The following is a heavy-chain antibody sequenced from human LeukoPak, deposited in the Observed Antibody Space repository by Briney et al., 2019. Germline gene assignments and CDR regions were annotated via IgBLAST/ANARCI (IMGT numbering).Heavy chain of an antibody. D-gene: IGHD2-21*01. CDR1: GGSISSGGYY. CDR2: IYHSGST. Sequence: SQTLSLTCTVSGGSISSGGYYWSWIRQPPGKGLEWIGYIYHSGSTYYNPSLKSRVTISVDRSKNQFSLKLSSVTAADTAVYYCAREAVVIAIENWGQGTLVTVSS. CDR3: AREAVVIAIEN. V-gene: IGHV4-30-2*01. J-gene: IGHJ4*02.